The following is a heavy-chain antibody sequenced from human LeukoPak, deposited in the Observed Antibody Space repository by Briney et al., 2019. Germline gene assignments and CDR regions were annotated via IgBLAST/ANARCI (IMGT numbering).Heavy chain of an antibody. J-gene: IGHJ4*02. D-gene: IGHD3-22*01. CDR3: TTDCYYDSSGYSWYFDY. V-gene: IGHV3-15*01. CDR1: GFTFSNAW. Sequence: GGSLRLSCAASGFTFSNAWMSWVRQAPGKGLEWVGRIKSKTDGGTTDYAAPVKGRFTISRDDSKNTLYLQMNSLKTEDTAVYYCTTDCYYDSSGYSWYFDYWGQGTLVTVSS. CDR2: IKSKTDGGTT.